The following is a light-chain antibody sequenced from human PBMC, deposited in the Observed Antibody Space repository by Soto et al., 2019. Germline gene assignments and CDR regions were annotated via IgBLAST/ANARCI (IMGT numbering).Light chain of an antibody. J-gene: IGKJ1*01. CDR3: QRYGTSTT. V-gene: IGKV3-20*01. CDR1: QSISSSY. Sequence: EIVLTQSPGTLSLSPGKRATLSCRASQSISSSYLAWYQQRPGQAPRLLIYDASSRATGIPDRFSGGGSGTDFTLTISRLEPEDFAVYYCQRYGTSTTFGQGTKVDIK. CDR2: DAS.